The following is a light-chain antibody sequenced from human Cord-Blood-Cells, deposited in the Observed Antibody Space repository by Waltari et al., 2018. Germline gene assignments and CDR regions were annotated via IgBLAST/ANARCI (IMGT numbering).Light chain of an antibody. J-gene: IGKJ4*01. CDR1: QSVSSSY. Sequence: EIVLTPSPGTLSLSPGERATPSCRASQSVSSSYLAWYQQKPGQAPRLLIYGASSRATGIPDRFSGSGSGTDFTLTISRLEPEDFAVYYCQQYGSSLLTFGGGTKVEIK. V-gene: IGKV3-20*01. CDR3: QQYGSSLLT. CDR2: GAS.